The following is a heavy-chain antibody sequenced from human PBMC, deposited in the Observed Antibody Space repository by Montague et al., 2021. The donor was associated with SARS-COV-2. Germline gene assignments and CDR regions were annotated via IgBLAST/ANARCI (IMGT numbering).Heavy chain of an antibody. CDR3: ARLGRGYSYAQSAFDI. Sequence: SETLSLTCTVSGGSISSYYWSWIRQPPGKGQEWIGYIYYSGSTNYNPSLKSRVTISVDTSKNQFSLKLSSVTAADTAVYYCARLGRGYSYAQSAFDIWGQGTMVTVSS. CDR1: GGSISSYY. J-gene: IGHJ3*02. D-gene: IGHD5-18*01. V-gene: IGHV4-59*08. CDR2: IYYSGST.